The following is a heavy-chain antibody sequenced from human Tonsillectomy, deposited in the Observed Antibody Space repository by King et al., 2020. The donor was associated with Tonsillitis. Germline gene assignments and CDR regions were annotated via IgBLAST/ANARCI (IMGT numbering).Heavy chain of an antibody. Sequence: VKLQQWGAGLVKPSETLSLTCGVSGGSFSGYLWRWIRQTTGKAPEWLGERKYSGSTNDNPSLTSRVTISVDRSKNQFSLKLRSVTAADTAVYYCARRSPSMITSGGVMGHFDYWGQGTAVTVSS. CDR1: GGSFSGYL. CDR3: ARRSPSMITSGGVMGHFDY. D-gene: IGHD3-16*01. CDR2: RKYSGST. J-gene: IGHJ4*02. V-gene: IGHV4-34*01.